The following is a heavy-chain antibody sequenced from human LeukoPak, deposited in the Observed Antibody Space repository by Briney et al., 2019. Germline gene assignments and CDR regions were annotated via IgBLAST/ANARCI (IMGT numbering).Heavy chain of an antibody. CDR2: IRYDGSNK. Sequence: PGGSLRLSCAASGFTFSNCGMHWVRQAPGKGLEWVAFIRYDGSNKYYADSVKGRFTISRDNSKNTLYLQMNSLRAEDTAVYYCARSTSYSLDYWGQGTLVTVSS. J-gene: IGHJ4*02. V-gene: IGHV3-30*02. CDR3: ARSTSYSLDY. D-gene: IGHD6-6*01. CDR1: GFTFSNCG.